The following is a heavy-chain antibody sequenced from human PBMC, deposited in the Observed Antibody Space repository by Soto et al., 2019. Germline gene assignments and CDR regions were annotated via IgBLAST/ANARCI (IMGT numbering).Heavy chain of an antibody. CDR3: ARIPMVAEAFDI. D-gene: IGHD2-15*01. CDR1: GFSLSNAKMG. Sequence: QVTLKESGPVLVKPTETLTLTCTVSGFSLSNAKMGVSWIRQPPGKALEWLAHIFSSDEKSYSTSLKSRLTISKDTSKSQVVLTMTNMDLVDTATYYCARIPMVAEAFDIWGQGTMVTVSS. V-gene: IGHV2-26*01. CDR2: IFSSDEK. J-gene: IGHJ3*02.